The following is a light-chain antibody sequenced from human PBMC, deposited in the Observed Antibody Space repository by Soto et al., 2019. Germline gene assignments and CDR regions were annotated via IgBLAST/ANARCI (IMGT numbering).Light chain of an antibody. CDR3: QQDDNLPRYA. J-gene: IGKJ2*01. Sequence: DIQMTQSPSSLSASVGDRVTITCQASQDISNYLNWYQQKPGKAPKLLIYDASNLETGVPSRFSGSGSGREFTFTIRSMQTEDIATYYCQQDDNLPRYAFGQGTKMEIK. CDR2: DAS. V-gene: IGKV1-33*01. CDR1: QDISNY.